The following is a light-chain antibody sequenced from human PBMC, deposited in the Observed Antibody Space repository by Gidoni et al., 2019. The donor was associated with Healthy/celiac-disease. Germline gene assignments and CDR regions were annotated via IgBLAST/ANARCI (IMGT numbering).Light chain of an antibody. Sequence: DIVMTQSPDSLAVSLGERATINCKSSQSVLYSSNNKNYLAWYQQKPGQPPKLLNYLASTRESGVPDRFIGSGSETDFTLTISSQQAEDVAVYYSQQYYSTPLTFGGGTKVEIK. CDR2: LAS. J-gene: IGKJ4*01. CDR3: QQYYSTPLT. CDR1: QSVLYSSNNKNY. V-gene: IGKV4-1*01.